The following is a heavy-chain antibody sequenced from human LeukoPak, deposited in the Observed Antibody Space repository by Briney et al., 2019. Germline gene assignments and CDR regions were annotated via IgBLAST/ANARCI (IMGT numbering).Heavy chain of an antibody. CDR2: IYSGGST. CDR3: ARVMVRGVNWFDP. J-gene: IGHJ5*02. Sequence: GGSLRLSCAASGFTVSSNYMGWVRQAPGKGLEWVSVIYSGGSTYYADSVKGRFTISRDNSKNTLYLQMNSLRAEDTAVYYCARVMVRGVNWFDPWGQGTLVTVSS. CDR1: GFTVSSNY. V-gene: IGHV3-66*02. D-gene: IGHD3-10*01.